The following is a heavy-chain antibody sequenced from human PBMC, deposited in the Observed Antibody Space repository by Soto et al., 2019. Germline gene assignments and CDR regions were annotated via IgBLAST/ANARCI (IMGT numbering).Heavy chain of an antibody. CDR2: INQSGAA. J-gene: IGHJ6*02. D-gene: IGHD2-2*01. Sequence: QVQLQQWGAGLLKPSETLSLNCTVQGGSFSTYYWSWIRQPPGKGLEWIGEINQSGAANYNPSLKGRVTMSVDTSRNQFSLKVSSVTAADTAVYYCARDRGYQVVSWSSYYYGMDVWGQGATVTVSS. CDR3: ARDRGYQVVSWSSYYYGMDV. CDR1: GGSFSTYY. V-gene: IGHV4-34*01.